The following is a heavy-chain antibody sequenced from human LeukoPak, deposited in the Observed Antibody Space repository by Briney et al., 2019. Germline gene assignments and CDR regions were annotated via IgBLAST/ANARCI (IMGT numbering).Heavy chain of an antibody. J-gene: IGHJ4*02. V-gene: IGHV3-23*01. CDR1: GFTFSSYA. D-gene: IGHD3-22*01. CDR3: AKPLPDGSGSWYDSSGYRPYYFDY. CDR2: ISGRGGST. Sequence: GGSLRLSCAASGFTFSSYAMSWVRQAPGKGLEWVSAISGRGGSTYYADSVKGRFTISRDNSKNTLYLQMNSLRAEDTAVYYCAKPLPDGSGSWYDSSGYRPYYFDYWGQGTLVTVSS.